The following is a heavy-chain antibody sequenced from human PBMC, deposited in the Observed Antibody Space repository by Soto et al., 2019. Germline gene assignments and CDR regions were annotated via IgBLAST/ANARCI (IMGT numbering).Heavy chain of an antibody. J-gene: IGHJ6*02. V-gene: IGHV3-30-3*01. CDR3: ARDRQQHYYGMDV. Sequence: QVQLVESGGGVVQPGRSLRLSCAASGFTFSSYAMHWVRQAPGKGLEWVAVISDDGRNKHYADSVKGRFSISRDRSKHTPDLQMNSLSAGDTAVDYCARDRQQHYYGMDVWGRGTTVTVSS. D-gene: IGHD6-13*01. CDR2: ISDDGRNK. CDR1: GFTFSSYA.